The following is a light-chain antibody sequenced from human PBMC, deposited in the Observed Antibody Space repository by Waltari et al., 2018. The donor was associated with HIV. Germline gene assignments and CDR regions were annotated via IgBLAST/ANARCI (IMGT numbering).Light chain of an antibody. CDR3: QSYDSSLSGGV. CDR1: SSNIGAGYD. Sequence: PRSVSGAPGQRVTISCTGSSSNIGAGYDVHWYQQLPGPAPKLLIYGNSNRPSGVPDRFSGSKSGTSASLAITGLQAEDEADYYCQSYDSSLSGGVFGGGTTLTVL. J-gene: IGLJ3*02. V-gene: IGLV1-40*01. CDR2: GNS.